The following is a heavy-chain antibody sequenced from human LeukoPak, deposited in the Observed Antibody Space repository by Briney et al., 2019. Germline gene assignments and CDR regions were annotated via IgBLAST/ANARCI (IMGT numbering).Heavy chain of an antibody. V-gene: IGHV3-21*01. J-gene: IGHJ4*02. CDR1: GFTISSYG. CDR3: AKCSGGSTYNYDDY. CDR2: INISSRYI. D-gene: IGHD2-15*01. Sequence: GGSLRLSCAASGFTISSYGINWVRQPPAKGLEWVSSINISSRYIYYSNSVKGRLIISSGNAQNSLYLQINNLRAADTTVYYFAKCSGGSTYNYDDYWGQGTMVTVAS.